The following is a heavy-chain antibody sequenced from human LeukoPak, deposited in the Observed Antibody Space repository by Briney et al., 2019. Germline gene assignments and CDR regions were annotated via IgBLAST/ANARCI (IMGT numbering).Heavy chain of an antibody. CDR2: IYITGST. D-gene: IGHD2-2*01. J-gene: IGHJ5*02. CDR1: GGPISTYF. CDR3: ARGNSAANWFDP. V-gene: IGHV4-4*07. Sequence: SETLSLTCTVSGGPISTYFWSWIRQPAGKGLEWIGRIYITGSTNYNPSLKSRVTMSVDTSKNQFSLKLSSVTAADTAVYYCARGNSAANWFDPWGQGTLVTVSS.